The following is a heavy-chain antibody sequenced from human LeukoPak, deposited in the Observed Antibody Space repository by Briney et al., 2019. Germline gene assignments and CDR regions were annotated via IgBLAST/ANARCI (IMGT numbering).Heavy chain of an antibody. Sequence: GGSLRLSCAASGFTFSTYTMYWVRQAPGKGLEWVSDISGSGDSPYYADSVKGRFTISRDNSRNTLYLQMSSLTADDTAVYYCAKLGRYQLPLDDYWGQGTLVTVSS. CDR2: ISGSGDSP. V-gene: IGHV3-23*01. J-gene: IGHJ4*02. CDR1: GFTFSTYT. D-gene: IGHD2-2*01. CDR3: AKLGRYQLPLDDY.